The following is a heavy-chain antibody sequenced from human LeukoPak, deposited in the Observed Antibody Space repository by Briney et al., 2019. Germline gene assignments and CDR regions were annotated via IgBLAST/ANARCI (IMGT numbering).Heavy chain of an antibody. CDR3: ARADAGYGMRWFDP. J-gene: IGHJ5*02. CDR2: INPSGNT. V-gene: IGHV4-34*01. CDR1: GGSFSGYY. Sequence: SETLSLTCAVFGGSFSGYYWSWVRQSPGKGLEWIGEINPSGNTNYSPSLKSRVTISVDTSKNQFSLKLSSLTAADTAVYYCARADAGYGMRWFDPWGQGTLVTVSS. D-gene: IGHD2-15*01.